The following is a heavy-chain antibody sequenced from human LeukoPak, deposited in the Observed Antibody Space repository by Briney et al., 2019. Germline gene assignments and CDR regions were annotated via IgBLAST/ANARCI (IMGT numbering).Heavy chain of an antibody. D-gene: IGHD3-10*02. V-gene: IGHV3-21*01. Sequence: GGSLRLSCAASGFTFSSYSMIWVRQAPGKGLEWVSSISSSSYIYYADSVKGRFTISRDNGKNSLYLQMNSLRAEDTAVYYCAELGITMIGGVWGKGTTVTISS. J-gene: IGHJ6*04. CDR2: ISSSSYI. CDR1: GFTFSSYS. CDR3: AELGITMIGGV.